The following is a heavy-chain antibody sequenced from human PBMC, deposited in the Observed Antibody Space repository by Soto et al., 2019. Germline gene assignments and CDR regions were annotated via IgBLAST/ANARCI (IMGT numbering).Heavy chain of an antibody. Sequence: SETLSLTCTVSGGSISSGGYYWSWIRQHPGKGLEWIGYIYYNGNTYYNPSLKSRVTISLDTSKNQFSLKLTSVTAADTAVYYCASDVRSWFYFDYWGQGALVT. CDR2: IYYNGNT. CDR3: ASDVRSWFYFDY. V-gene: IGHV4-31*03. J-gene: IGHJ4*02. D-gene: IGHD6-13*01. CDR1: GGSISSGGYY.